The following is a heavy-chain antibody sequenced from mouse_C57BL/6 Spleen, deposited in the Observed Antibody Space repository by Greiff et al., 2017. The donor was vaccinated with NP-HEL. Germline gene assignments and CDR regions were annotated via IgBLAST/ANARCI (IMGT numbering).Heavy chain of an antibody. J-gene: IGHJ3*01. Sequence: EVQGVESGGGLVKPGGSLKLSCAASGFTFSDYGMHWVRQAPEKGLEWVAYISSGSSTIYYADTVKGRFTISSDNAKNTLFLHMTSLRSEDTSMYYCASDGNYGWFADWGQGTLVTVSA. D-gene: IGHD2-1*01. CDR2: ISSGSSTI. CDR1: GFTFSDYG. CDR3: ASDGNYGWFAD. V-gene: IGHV5-17*01.